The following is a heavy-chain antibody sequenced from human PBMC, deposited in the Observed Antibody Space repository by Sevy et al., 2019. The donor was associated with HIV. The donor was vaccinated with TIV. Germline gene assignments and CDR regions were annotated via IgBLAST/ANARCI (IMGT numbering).Heavy chain of an antibody. V-gene: IGHV3-23*01. Sequence: GGSLRLSCAASGFTFSSYAMNWVRQAPGKGLEWVSAIRGRGDSTYYADSVKGRFTISRDNSKNTLYLQMNSLRAEDTAVYYCAKATGDSRALYYFDYWGQGTLVTVSS. J-gene: IGHJ4*02. CDR3: AKATGDSRALYYFDY. D-gene: IGHD4-17*01. CDR1: GFTFSSYA. CDR2: IRGRGDST.